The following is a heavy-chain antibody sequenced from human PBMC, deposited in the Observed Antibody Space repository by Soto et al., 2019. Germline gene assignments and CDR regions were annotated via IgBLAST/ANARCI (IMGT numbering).Heavy chain of an antibody. J-gene: IGHJ6*04. Sequence: SETLSLTCTVSGGSISSGGYYWSWIRQHPGKGLEWIGYIYYSGSTYYNPSLKSRVTISVDTSKNQFSLKLSSVTAADTAVYYCARDAQLRFLEWSTLDVWGKGTTVTVSS. CDR3: ARDAQLRFLEWSTLDV. D-gene: IGHD3-3*01. CDR1: GGSISSGGYY. CDR2: IYYSGST. V-gene: IGHV4-31*03.